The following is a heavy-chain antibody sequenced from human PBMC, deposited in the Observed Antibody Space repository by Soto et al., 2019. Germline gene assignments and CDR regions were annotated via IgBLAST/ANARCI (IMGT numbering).Heavy chain of an antibody. CDR2: IQYNGYS. D-gene: IGHD3-10*01. CDR1: GGSITNYY. CDR3: ARHGFGGLHGLVDV. V-gene: IGHV4-59*08. Sequence: QVQLQESGPGLVKPSETLSLTCTVSGGSITNYYCSWFRQPPGKGLEWIGYIQYNGYSSYNLSLRRLVTTSMDTSKTQFSLMLESVTATATAVYYGARHGFGGLHGLVDVWGQGTTVIVSS. J-gene: IGHJ6*02.